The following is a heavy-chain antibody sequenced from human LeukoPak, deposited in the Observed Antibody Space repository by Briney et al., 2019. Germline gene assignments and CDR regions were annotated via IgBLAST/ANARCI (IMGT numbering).Heavy chain of an antibody. V-gene: IGHV6-1*01. Sequence: SQTLSLTCAISGDSVSSTDAAWNWIRQSPSRGLEWLGRTYYRSKWYNDYAVSVKSRITINADTFNNQFSLQLNSVTPEDSAIYYCARITGWLNGHWGQGTLVTVSS. CDR2: TYYRSKWYN. J-gene: IGHJ4*02. D-gene: IGHD6-19*01. CDR3: ARITGWLNGH. CDR1: GDSVSSTDAA.